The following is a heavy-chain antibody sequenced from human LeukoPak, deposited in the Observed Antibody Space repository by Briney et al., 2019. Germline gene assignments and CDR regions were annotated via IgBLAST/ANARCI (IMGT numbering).Heavy chain of an antibody. CDR1: GYTFTAYY. V-gene: IGHV1-2*02. CDR3: ARADELGDHHIDS. J-gene: IGHJ4*02. CDR2: VNPNTGAT. Sequence: ASVKVSCKASGYTFTAYYIHWLRQAPGQGLEWIGWVNPNTGATMYAQKFQGRVTMTRDTSISTAYIDVSRLLSDDTAVYYCARADELGDHHIDSLGPRTLVTVSS. D-gene: IGHD2-21*02.